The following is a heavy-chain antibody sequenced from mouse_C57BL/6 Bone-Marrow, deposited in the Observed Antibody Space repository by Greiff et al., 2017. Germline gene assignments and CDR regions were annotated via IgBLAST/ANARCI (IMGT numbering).Heavy chain of an antibody. D-gene: IGHD1-1*01. CDR2: IDPENGDT. CDR3: TTFITTVGDY. J-gene: IGHJ2*01. CDR1: GFNIKDDY. Sequence: EVKLQQSGAELVRPGASVKLSCTASGFNIKDDYMHWVKQRPEQGLEWIGWIDPENGDTEYASKFQGKATITADTSSNTAYLQLSSLTSEDTAVYYCTTFITTVGDYWGQGTTLTVSS. V-gene: IGHV14-4*01.